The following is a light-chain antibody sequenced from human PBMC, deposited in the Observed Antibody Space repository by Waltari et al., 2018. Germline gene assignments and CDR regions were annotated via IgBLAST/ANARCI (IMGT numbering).Light chain of an antibody. CDR2: SNN. J-gene: IGLJ1*01. Sequence: QSVLTQPPSASGTPGQRVTISCSGSSSSIGSNAVNWYRQLPGAAPKLLIWSNNQRPAGVPDCFSGAKSGTSASLAIRGLQSEDEADFYCATWDDSLNGYVFGTGTKVTVL. V-gene: IGLV1-44*01. CDR1: SSSIGSNA. CDR3: ATWDDSLNGYV.